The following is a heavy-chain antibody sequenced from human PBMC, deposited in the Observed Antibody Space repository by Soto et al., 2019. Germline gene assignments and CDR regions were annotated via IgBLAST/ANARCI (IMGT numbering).Heavy chain of an antibody. CDR1: GGSVSSRDYF. V-gene: IGHV4-30-4*01. D-gene: IGHD3-16*01. CDR2: IYHTGNT. J-gene: IGHJ4*02. CDR3: ARRPSDFVWGSWRHFDY. Sequence: QVQLQESGPGLVKASQTLSLTCTVSGGSVSSRDYFWNWIRQSPGKGLEWIGDIYHTGNTHYKPYLKNRVTISVDAFHNHFFLRLTSVSAADTAVYYCARRPSDFVWGSWRHFDYWGQGTLVTVSS.